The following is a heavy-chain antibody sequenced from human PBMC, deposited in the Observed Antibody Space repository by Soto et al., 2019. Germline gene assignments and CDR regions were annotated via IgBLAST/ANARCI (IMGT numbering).Heavy chain of an antibody. V-gene: IGHV1-2*02. CDR1: GYTFTDYF. J-gene: IGHJ4*02. CDR2: INPNSGGT. D-gene: IGHD2-2*01. CDR3: ARDTKIPSNAIHDGR. Sequence: VEMVQSGAEVKKPGASVRVSCKASGYTFTDYFIHWVRQAPGQGLEWMGWINPNSGGTNYAQKFQGMVTMTRETSITTVYLDLSRLRSDDTATYYCARDTKIPSNAIHDGRWGQGTLVTVSS.